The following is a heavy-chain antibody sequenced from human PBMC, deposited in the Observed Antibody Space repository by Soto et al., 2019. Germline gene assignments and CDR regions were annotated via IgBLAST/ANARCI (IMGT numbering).Heavy chain of an antibody. V-gene: IGHV3-21*01. D-gene: IGHD1-26*01. Sequence: ESGGGLVKPGGSLTLSCAASGFTFNTYTINWVRQAPGKGLEWVASISSSSKDKFYADSVKARFTISRDNAKTSVYLQMSSLGAGDTALYYCARVEAPLIHSDHYYYGMDVWGQGTTVTV. J-gene: IGHJ6*02. CDR3: ARVEAPLIHSDHYYYGMDV. CDR1: GFTFNTYT. CDR2: ISSSSKDK.